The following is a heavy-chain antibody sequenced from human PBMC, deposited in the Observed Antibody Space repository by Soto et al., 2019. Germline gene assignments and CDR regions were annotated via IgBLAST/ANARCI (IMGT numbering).Heavy chain of an antibody. CDR2: INHSGST. D-gene: IGHD2-15*01. Sequence: SATLSLTCAVYGGSFSGYYWSWIRQPPGKGLEWIGEINHSGSTNYNPSLKSRVTISVDTSKNQFSLKLSSVTAADTAVYYCARVSPLGYCSGGSCQSYYYYGMDVWGQGTTVTVSS. CDR1: GGSFSGYY. CDR3: ARVSPLGYCSGGSCQSYYYYGMDV. J-gene: IGHJ6*02. V-gene: IGHV4-34*01.